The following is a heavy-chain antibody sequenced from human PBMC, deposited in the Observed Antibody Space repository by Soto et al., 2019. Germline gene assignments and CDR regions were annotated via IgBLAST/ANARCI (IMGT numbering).Heavy chain of an antibody. J-gene: IGHJ6*02. V-gene: IGHV1-2*04. CDR3: ARGIRKGALSGELLRGYYYYGMDV. Sequence: ASVKVSCKASGYTFTGYYMHWVRQAPGQGLEWMGWINPNSGGTNYAQKFQGWVTMTRDTSISTAYMELGRLRSDDTAVYYCARGIRKGALSGELLRGYYYYGMDVWGQGTTVTVSS. D-gene: IGHD1-26*01. CDR2: INPNSGGT. CDR1: GYTFTGYY.